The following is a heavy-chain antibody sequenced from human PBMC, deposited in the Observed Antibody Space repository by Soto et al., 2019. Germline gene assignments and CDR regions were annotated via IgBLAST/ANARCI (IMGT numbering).Heavy chain of an antibody. D-gene: IGHD2-2*01. Sequence: ASVKVSCKASGYTFTGYYMRWVRQAPGQGLEWMGWINPNSGGTNYAQKFQGWVTMTRDTSISTAYMELSRLRSDDTAVYYCAREYCISTSCHFSGMDVWGQGTTVTVSS. V-gene: IGHV1-2*04. CDR3: AREYCISTSCHFSGMDV. CDR2: INPNSGGT. J-gene: IGHJ6*02. CDR1: GYTFTGYY.